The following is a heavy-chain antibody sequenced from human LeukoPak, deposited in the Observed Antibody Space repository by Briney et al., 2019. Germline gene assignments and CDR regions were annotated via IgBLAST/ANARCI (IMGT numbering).Heavy chain of an antibody. V-gene: IGHV1-2*02. CDR2: VNANNGAT. D-gene: IGHD3-22*01. CDR3: ARDQNYYDTNTYYGIDC. CDR1: GYTSTGHY. Sequence: ASVKVSCKTSGYTSTGHYIHWVRQAPGQGLQWVGWVNANNGATHCAQKLQDRVTMTRDTSISTAYMELSRLTSDDTAVYYCARDQNYYDTNTYYGIDCWGQGTLVTVSS. J-gene: IGHJ4*02.